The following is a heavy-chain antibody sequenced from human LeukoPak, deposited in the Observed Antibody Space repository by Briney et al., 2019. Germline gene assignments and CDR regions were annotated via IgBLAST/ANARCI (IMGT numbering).Heavy chain of an antibody. J-gene: IGHJ5*02. V-gene: IGHV1-69*01. CDR3: ARDDSVTCNWFDP. CDR2: IIPIFGTA. D-gene: IGHD4-11*01. Sequence: SVKVSCKASGGTSSSYAISWVRQAPGQGLEWMGGIIPIFGTANYAQKFQGRVTITADESTSTAYMELSSLRSEDTAVYYCARDDSVTCNWFDPWGQGTLVTVSS. CDR1: GGTSSSYA.